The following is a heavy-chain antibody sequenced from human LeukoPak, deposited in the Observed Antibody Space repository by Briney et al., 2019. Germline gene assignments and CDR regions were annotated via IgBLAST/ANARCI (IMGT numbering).Heavy chain of an antibody. CDR1: GYSFTSYW. CDR2: IYPGDSDT. CDR3: AGTLVAYSSSSNAFDI. Sequence: GESLKISCKGSGYSFTSYWIGWVRQMPGKGLEWMGIIYPGDSDTRYSPSFQGQVTISADKSISTAYLQWSSLKASDTAMYYCAGTLVAYSSSSNAFDIWGQGTMVTVSS. D-gene: IGHD6-13*01. V-gene: IGHV5-51*01. J-gene: IGHJ3*02.